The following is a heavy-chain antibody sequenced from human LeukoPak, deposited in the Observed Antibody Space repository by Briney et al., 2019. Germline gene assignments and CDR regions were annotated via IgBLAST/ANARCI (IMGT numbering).Heavy chain of an antibody. D-gene: IGHD3-22*01. J-gene: IGHJ4*02. CDR1: GFTFSDYY. CDR2: ISSSSSYT. V-gene: IGHV3-11*03. Sequence: GGSLRLSCAASGFTFSDYYMSWIRHAPGKGLEWVSYISSSSSYTNYADSVKGRFTISRDNAKNSLYLQMNSLRAEDTAVYYCGKYYYDSSGYYWDYWGQGTLVTVSS. CDR3: GKYYYDSSGYYWDY.